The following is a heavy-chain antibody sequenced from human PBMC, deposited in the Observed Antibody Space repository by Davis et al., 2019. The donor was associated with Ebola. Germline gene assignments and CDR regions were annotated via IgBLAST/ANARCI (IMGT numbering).Heavy chain of an antibody. Sequence: PGGSLRLSCKDSGNSFASHWIGWVRQMPGKGLEWMGIIYTGDSDTRYSPSFRGQVTISADKSIKTAFLQWSSLKASDTAMYYCATLRRTITGMDDGFDIWGHGTMVTVSS. V-gene: IGHV5-51*01. CDR2: IYTGDSDT. CDR1: GNSFASHW. J-gene: IGHJ3*02. CDR3: ATLRRTITGMDDGFDI. D-gene: IGHD1-20*01.